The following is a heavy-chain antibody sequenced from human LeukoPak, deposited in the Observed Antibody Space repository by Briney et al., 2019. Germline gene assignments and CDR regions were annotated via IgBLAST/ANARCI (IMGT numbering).Heavy chain of an antibody. CDR2: IIPIFGTA. CDR3: ARGGYCSGGSCYSLLDY. J-gene: IGHJ4*02. D-gene: IGHD2-15*01. CDR1: GGTFSSYA. Sequence: SVKVSCKASGGTFSSYAISWVRQAPGQGLEWMGGIIPIFGTANYAQKFQGRVTITADKSTSIAYMEVSSLRSEDTAVYYCARGGYCSGGSCYSLLDYWGQGALVTVSS. V-gene: IGHV1-69*06.